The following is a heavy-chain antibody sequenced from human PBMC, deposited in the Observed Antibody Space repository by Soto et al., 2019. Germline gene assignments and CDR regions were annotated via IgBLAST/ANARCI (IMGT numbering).Heavy chain of an antibody. D-gene: IGHD6-13*01. V-gene: IGHV4-59*01. CDR1: GGSISSNY. CDR2: VYNSGST. Sequence: SETLCLTCPVSGGSISSNYWTWIRPPPGKGLEWIGYVYNSGSTNYNPSLKSRVTISEETSKSQFSLKVNSMTAADTAVYYCARYRREAVAGYTLDNWGQGILVTV. CDR3: ARYRREAVAGYTLDN. J-gene: IGHJ4*02.